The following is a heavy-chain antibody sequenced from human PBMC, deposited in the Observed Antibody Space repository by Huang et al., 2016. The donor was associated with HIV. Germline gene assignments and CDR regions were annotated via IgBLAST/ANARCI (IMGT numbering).Heavy chain of an antibody. D-gene: IGHD2-15*01. J-gene: IGHJ3*02. Sequence: EEHLVESGGGLVQPGGSLRLSCEASGFKFSNYWMQWVRQAPGKGLMWVSRIKIAGRTTDYADCVKGRVTIARDNAKNTLYLQMGSLTGEDTAIYYCARAGGFEIWGQGTVVTVSS. CDR2: IKIAGRTT. CDR3: ARAGGFEI. CDR1: GFKFSNYW. V-gene: IGHV3-74*01.